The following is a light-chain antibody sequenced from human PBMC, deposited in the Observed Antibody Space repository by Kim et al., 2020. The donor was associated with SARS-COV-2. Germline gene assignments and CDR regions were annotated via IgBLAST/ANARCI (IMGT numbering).Light chain of an antibody. J-gene: IGKJ4*01. Sequence: VSRRERATTCCRTNQSVNTSLVWYQQKPGQAPRLLISGASTRATGIPARFSGSGSGTEFTLTISSLQSEDSAVYYCQQHKQWPLTFGGGTKVDIK. V-gene: IGKV3-15*01. CDR3: QQHKQWPLT. CDR1: QSVNTS. CDR2: GAS.